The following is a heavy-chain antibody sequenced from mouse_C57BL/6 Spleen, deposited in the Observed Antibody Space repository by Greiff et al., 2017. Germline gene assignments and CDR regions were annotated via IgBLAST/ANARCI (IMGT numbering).Heavy chain of an antibody. Sequence: EVQLQQSGPELVKPGASVKIPCKASGYTFTDYNMDWVKQSHGKSLEWIGDINPNNGGTIYNQKFKGKATLTVDKSSSTAYMELRSLTSEATAVYDCARAPGYGSSPWFAYWGQGTLVTVSA. CDR2: INPNNGGT. D-gene: IGHD1-1*01. CDR3: ARAPGYGSSPWFAY. CDR1: GYTFTDYN. V-gene: IGHV1-18*01. J-gene: IGHJ3*01.